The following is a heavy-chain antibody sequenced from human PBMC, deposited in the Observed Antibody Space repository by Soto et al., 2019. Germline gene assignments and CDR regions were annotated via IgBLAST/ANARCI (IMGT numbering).Heavy chain of an antibody. J-gene: IGHJ4*02. CDR3: AKETHSNGYGSYFDY. Sequence: QVQLVESGGGVVQPGRSLRLACAASGFTFSSYGMHWVRQAPGKGLEWVAFVSKDGSKKYYADSVKGRFTISRDNSKNTLYLQVNSLRAEDTAVYSRAKETHSNGYGSYFDYWGQGTLVTVSS. D-gene: IGHD3-22*01. CDR2: VSKDGSKK. V-gene: IGHV3-30*18. CDR1: GFTFSSYG.